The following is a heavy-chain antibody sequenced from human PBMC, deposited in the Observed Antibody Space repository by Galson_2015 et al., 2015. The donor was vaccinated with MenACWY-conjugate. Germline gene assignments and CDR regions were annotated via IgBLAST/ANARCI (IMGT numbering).Heavy chain of an antibody. CDR2: IRSKRNNYAT. J-gene: IGHJ4*02. CDR1: GFIFTDYD. D-gene: IGHD2-8*01. Sequence: SLRLSCAGSGFIFTDYDMHWVRQAPGKGLEWVGRIRSKRNNYATTYAASVQGRITISRDESERTAYLHMNSLKTEDTAIYYCTRQSPLNCDYWGQGVVVTVSS. V-gene: IGHV3-73*01. CDR3: TRQSPLNCDY.